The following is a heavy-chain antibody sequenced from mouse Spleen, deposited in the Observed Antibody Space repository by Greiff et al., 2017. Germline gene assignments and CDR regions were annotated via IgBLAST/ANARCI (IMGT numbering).Heavy chain of an antibody. CDR2: IHPNSGST. CDR3: ARSDGYYVGY. J-gene: IGHJ2*01. CDR1: GYTFTSYW. Sequence: QVQLKQPGAELVKPGASVKLSCKASGYTFTSYWMHWVKQRPGQGLEWIGMIHPNSGSTNYNEKFKSKATLTVDKSSSTAYMQLSSLTSEDSAVYYCARSDGYYVGYWGQGTTLTVSS. D-gene: IGHD2-3*01. V-gene: IGHV1-64*01.